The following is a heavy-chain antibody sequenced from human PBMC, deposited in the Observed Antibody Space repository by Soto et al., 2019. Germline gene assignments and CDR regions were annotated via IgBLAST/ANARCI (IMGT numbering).Heavy chain of an antibody. D-gene: IGHD3-3*01. CDR1: GYTLTELS. J-gene: IGHJ3*02. CDR3: ARVSRFAALDAFDI. CDR2: FDPEDGET. V-gene: IGHV1-24*01. Sequence: ASVKVSCKVSGYTLTELSMHWVRQAPGKGLEWMGGFDPEDGETIYAQKFQGRVTMTEDTSTDTAYMELSSLRSEDTAVYYCARVSRFAALDAFDIWGQGTMVTVSS.